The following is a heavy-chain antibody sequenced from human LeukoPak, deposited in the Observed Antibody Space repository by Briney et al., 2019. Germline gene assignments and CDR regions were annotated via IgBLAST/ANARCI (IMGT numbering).Heavy chain of an antibody. CDR3: ARGGGRLGRDAFDI. V-gene: IGHV4-31*03. CDR2: IYYSGST. CDR1: GGSISSGGYY. J-gene: IGHJ3*02. Sequence: PSETLSLTCTVSGGSISSGGYYWSWIRQHPGKGLEWIGYIYYSGSTYYNPSLKSRVTISVGTSKNQFSLKLSSVTAADTAVYYCARGGGRLGRDAFDIWGQGTMVTVSS.